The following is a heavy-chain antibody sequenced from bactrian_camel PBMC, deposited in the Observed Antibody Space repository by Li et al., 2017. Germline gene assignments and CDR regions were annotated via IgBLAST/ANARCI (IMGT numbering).Heavy chain of an antibody. CDR2: GDSAGVSA. D-gene: IGHD2*01. CDR1: GFTYSIYC. J-gene: IGHJ6*01. V-gene: IGHV3S40*01. Sequence: VQLVESGGGTAQAGGALRLSCAASGVGFTYSIYCMGWFRQAPGKEREGVAGYASAGDSAGVSAYYADSVKERFTIFQDIAKNTVYLEMNSLKPEDTAMYYCATRREACSGPWGSLLPTSYRSWGQGTQVTVS. CDR3: ATRREACSGPWGSLLPTSYRS.